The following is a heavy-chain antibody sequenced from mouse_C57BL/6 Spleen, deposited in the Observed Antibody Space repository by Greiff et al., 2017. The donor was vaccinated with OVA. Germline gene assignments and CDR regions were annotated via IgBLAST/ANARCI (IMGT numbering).Heavy chain of an antibody. CDR1: GYTFTTYP. V-gene: IGHV1-47*01. CDR3: ARKITTGPDWYFDV. CDR2: FHPYNDDT. J-gene: IGHJ1*03. D-gene: IGHD1-1*01. Sequence: VQRVESGAELVKPGASVKMSCKASGYTFTTYPIEWMKQNHGKSLEWIGTFHPYNDDTKYNEKFKGKATLTVEKSSSTVYLELSRLTSDDSAFYYCARKITTGPDWYFDVWGTGTTVTVSS.